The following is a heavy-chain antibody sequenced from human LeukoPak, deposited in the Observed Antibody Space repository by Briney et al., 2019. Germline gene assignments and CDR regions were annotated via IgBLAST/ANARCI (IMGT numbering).Heavy chain of an antibody. CDR2: ISSSSSTI. CDR1: GFTFSSYA. J-gene: IGHJ4*02. Sequence: GGSLRLSCAASGFTFSSYAMSWVRQAPGKGLEWVSAISSSSSTIYYADSVKGGFTISRDNAKNSLYLQMNSLRAEDTAVYYCARVSYDSSGYIYDYWGQGTLVTVSS. CDR3: ARVSYDSSGYIYDY. V-gene: IGHV3-48*01. D-gene: IGHD3-22*01.